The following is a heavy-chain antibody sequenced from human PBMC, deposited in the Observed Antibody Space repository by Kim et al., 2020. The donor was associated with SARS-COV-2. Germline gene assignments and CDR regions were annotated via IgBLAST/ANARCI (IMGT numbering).Heavy chain of an antibody. CDR1: GFTFSSYS. CDR2: ISSSSSYI. D-gene: IGHD3-16*02. Sequence: GGSLRLSCAASGFTFSSYSMNWVRQAPGKGLEWVSSISSSSSYIYYADSVKGRFTISRDNAKNSLYLQMNSLRAEDTAVYYCAREGTSPGVWGSYRRGEDYGMDVWGQGTTVTVSS. J-gene: IGHJ6*02. V-gene: IGHV3-21*01. CDR3: AREGTSPGVWGSYRRGEDYGMDV.